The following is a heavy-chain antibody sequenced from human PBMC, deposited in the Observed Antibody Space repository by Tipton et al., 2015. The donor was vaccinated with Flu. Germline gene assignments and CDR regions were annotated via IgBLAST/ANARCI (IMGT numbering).Heavy chain of an antibody. J-gene: IGHJ6*02. CDR3: ARDPYYYYGMDV. CDR2: IYHSGST. Sequence: LRLSCVVSGYSISSGYYWGWIRQPPGKGPEWIGSIYHSGSTYYNPSLKSRVTISVDTSKNQFSLKLSSVTAADTAVYYCARDPYYYYGMDVWGQGTTVTVSS. CDR1: GYSISSGYY. V-gene: IGHV4-38-2*02.